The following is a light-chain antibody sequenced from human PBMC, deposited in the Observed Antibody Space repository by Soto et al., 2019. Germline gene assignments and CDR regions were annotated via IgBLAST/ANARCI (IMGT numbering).Light chain of an antibody. CDR1: QSISSW. Sequence: DIQVTQSPSTLAASVGDRVTITCRASQSISSWLAWYQQKRGKAPKLLIYDASSLESGVPSRFSGSGSGTEFTLTISSLQPDDFATHYCQQYNSYSTFGQGSKV. J-gene: IGKJ1*01. V-gene: IGKV1-5*01. CDR3: QQYNSYST. CDR2: DAS.